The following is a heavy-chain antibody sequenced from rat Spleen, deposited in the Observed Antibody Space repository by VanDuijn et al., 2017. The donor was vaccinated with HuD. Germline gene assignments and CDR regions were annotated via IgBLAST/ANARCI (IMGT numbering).Heavy chain of an antibody. CDR3: ARAGEGLRMDA. CDR2: MWSGGST. J-gene: IGHJ4*01. CDR1: GFSLTSYN. D-gene: IGHD1-11*01. V-gene: IGHV2-45*01. Sequence: QVQLMESGPGLVQPSETLSLTCTVSGFSLTSYNVHWVRQPPGKGLEWMGVMWSGGSTDYNSALKSRLSISRDTSKSQVFLKMNSLQTEDTATYYGARAGEGLRMDAWGQGASVTVSS.